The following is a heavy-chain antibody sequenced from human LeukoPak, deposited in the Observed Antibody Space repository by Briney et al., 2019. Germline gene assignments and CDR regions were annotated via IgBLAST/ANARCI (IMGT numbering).Heavy chain of an antibody. D-gene: IGHD3-10*01. V-gene: IGHV1-69*13. CDR3: ARDNGSGPY. CDR1: RGTFSSYA. CDR2: IIPIVGTA. Sequence: SLKVSCKDSRGTFSSYAISWVRQAPGQGLEWMGGIIPIVGTANYAQKFQGRVTIAADESTSTAYMELSSLRSEDTAVYYCARDNGSGPYWGQGTLVTVSS. J-gene: IGHJ4*02.